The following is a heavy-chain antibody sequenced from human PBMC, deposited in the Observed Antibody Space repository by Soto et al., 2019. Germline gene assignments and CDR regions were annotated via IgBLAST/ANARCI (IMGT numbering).Heavy chain of an antibody. V-gene: IGHV3-11*01. J-gene: IGHJ6*02. Sequence: PGGSLRLSCAASGFTFSDYYMSWIRQDRGKGLELFSYISSSGSTIYSADSVKGRFTISRDNAKNSLYLQMNSLRAEDTAVYYCARGGYSSSWYPGYYYYGMDVWGQGTTVTVXS. CDR1: GFTFSDYY. CDR2: ISSSGSTI. CDR3: ARGGYSSSWYPGYYYYGMDV. D-gene: IGHD6-13*01.